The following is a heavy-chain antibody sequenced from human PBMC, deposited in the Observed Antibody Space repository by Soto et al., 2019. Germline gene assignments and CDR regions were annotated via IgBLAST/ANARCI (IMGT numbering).Heavy chain of an antibody. J-gene: IGHJ5*02. CDR3: ARGPPQLRYFDWLLGWFDP. CDR2: ISAYNGNT. V-gene: IGHV1-18*04. D-gene: IGHD3-9*01. Sequence: ASVKVSCKASGYTFTSYGISWVRQAPRQGLEWMGWISAYNGNTNYAQKLQGRVTMTTDTSTSTAYMELRSLRSDDTAVYYCARGPPQLRYFDWLLGWFDPWGQGTLVTVSS. CDR1: GYTFTSYG.